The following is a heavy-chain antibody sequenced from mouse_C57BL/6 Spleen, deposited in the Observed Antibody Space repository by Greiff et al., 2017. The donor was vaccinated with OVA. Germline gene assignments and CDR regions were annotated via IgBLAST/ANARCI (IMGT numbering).Heavy chain of an antibody. CDR2: IYPGSGST. CDR1: GYTFTSYW. Sequence: VQLQQSGAELVKPGASVKMSCKASGYTFTSYWITWVKQRPGQGLEWIGDIYPGSGSTNYNEKFKSKATLTVDTSSSTAYMQLSSLTSEDAAVYYWARDGDGYYVGYFDVWGTGTTVTVSS. J-gene: IGHJ1*03. D-gene: IGHD2-3*01. V-gene: IGHV1-55*01. CDR3: ARDGDGYYVGYFDV.